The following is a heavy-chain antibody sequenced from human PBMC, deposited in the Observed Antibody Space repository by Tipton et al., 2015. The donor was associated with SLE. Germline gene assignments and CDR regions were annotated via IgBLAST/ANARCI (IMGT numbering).Heavy chain of an antibody. CDR2: VHHTGGN. CDR1: GLSMTTRPW. J-gene: IGHJ4*02. Sequence: TLSLTCSVAGLSMTTRPWWTWVRQPPGKGLEWVGEVHHTGGNNYNPSLRSRVTISMDTSKNQFSLKMSSVTAADTAVYHCARDTLGGLDYWGQGTLVTVSS. CDR3: ARDTLGGLDY. D-gene: IGHD7-27*01. V-gene: IGHV4-4*02.